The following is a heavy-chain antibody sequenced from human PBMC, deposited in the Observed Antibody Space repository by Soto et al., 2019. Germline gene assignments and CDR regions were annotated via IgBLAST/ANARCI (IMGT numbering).Heavy chain of an antibody. CDR2: IKYDGSEK. J-gene: IGHJ4*02. D-gene: IGHD7-27*01. V-gene: IGHV3-7*03. CDR1: GFPFSGFW. Sequence: GGSLRLSCAASGFPFSGFWMTWVRQATGKGLEFLATIKYDGSEKYYVDSVKGRFTISRDNAENSLYLQMNNLRAEDTAMYHCTTDLHWGSTWGPGTLVTVSS. CDR3: TTDLHWGST.